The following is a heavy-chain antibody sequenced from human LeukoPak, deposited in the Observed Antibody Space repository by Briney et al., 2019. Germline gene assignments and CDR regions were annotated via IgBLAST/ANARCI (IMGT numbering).Heavy chain of an antibody. J-gene: IGHJ4*02. D-gene: IGHD5-24*01. CDR1: GASVSSSH. CDR3: SEGYFEPFDH. V-gene: IGHV4-59*02. Sequence: PSETLSLTCLVSGASVSSSHWSWIRQLPGKGLEWIGCLSYTGKTDYNPSLTSRVTISLDTSKNQVSLKLKSLTAADTAVYYCSEGYFEPFDHWGQGTSVTVSS. CDR2: LSYTGKT.